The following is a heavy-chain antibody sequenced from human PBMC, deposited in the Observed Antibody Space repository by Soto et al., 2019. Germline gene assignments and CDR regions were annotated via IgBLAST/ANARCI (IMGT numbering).Heavy chain of an antibody. CDR3: ARENDPPADAYNFAF. V-gene: IGHV4-39*02. CDR2: IKYRGNT. D-gene: IGHD1-1*01. Sequence: QLQLRESGPGLVKPSETLSLTCTVSGDSISRNYYWGWFRQPPGKGLEWIGSIKYRGNTAYNPSLKSRLTIAIDTSKNQFSLMLSSVTAAVTAVYYCARENDPPADAYNFAFWGQGISVTVSS. CDR1: GDSISRNYY. J-gene: IGHJ4*02.